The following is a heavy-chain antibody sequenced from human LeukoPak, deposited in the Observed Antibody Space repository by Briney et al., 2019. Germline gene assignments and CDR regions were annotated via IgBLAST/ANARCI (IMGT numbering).Heavy chain of an antibody. CDR2: IKADSGGT. Sequence: ASVKVSCKASGYTFTGYYTHWVRQAPGQGLEWMGWIKADSGGTNYAQRFQGRVTMTRDTSISTAYMDLSRLRSDDTAVYHCATSGYPYNAFDIWGQGTMVTVSS. D-gene: IGHD3-22*01. V-gene: IGHV1-2*02. CDR1: GYTFTGYY. J-gene: IGHJ3*02. CDR3: ATSGYPYNAFDI.